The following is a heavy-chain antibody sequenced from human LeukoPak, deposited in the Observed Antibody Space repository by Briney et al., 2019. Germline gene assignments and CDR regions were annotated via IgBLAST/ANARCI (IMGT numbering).Heavy chain of an antibody. Sequence: GGSLRLSCAASGFTFSSYGMHWVRQAPGKGLEWVAVISYVGSNKYYADSVKGRFTISRDNSKDTLYLQMNSLRAEDTAVYYCAKEFNDYGDGPFGYWGQGTLVTVSS. CDR1: GFTFSSYG. D-gene: IGHD4-17*01. CDR2: ISYVGSNK. CDR3: AKEFNDYGDGPFGY. V-gene: IGHV3-30*18. J-gene: IGHJ4*02.